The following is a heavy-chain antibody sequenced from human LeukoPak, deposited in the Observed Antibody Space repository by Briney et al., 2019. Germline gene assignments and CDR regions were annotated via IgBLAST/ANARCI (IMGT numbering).Heavy chain of an antibody. V-gene: IGHV4-38-2*02. J-gene: IGHJ4*02. D-gene: IGHD1-26*01. CDR2: IYHSGST. CDR1: GYSISSGYF. Sequence: PSETLSLACTVSGYSISSGYFWGWIRQPPGKGLEWIGEIYHSGSTNYNPSLKSRVTITVDKSNNQFSLKLSSVTAADTAVYYCARVGRIVGATTVDYWGQGTLVTVSS. CDR3: ARVGRIVGATTVDY.